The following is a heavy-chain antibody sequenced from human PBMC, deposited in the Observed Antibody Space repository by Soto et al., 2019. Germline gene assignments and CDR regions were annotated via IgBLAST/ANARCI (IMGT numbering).Heavy chain of an antibody. CDR1: GGPFSGVY. CDR3: ERDEFCGSGNCRVGHCFDP. CDR2: VNHRGSA. D-gene: IGHD6-19*01. V-gene: IGHV4-34*01. Sequence: SETLSLTCAVSGGPFSGVYWSWIRQPPGKGLEWIGGVNHRGSANYNPSLESRVTMSVDTSKNQFSLKLTSVTAADSAVYYCERDEFCGSGNCRVGHCFDPWGQGTLVTVSA. J-gene: IGHJ5*02.